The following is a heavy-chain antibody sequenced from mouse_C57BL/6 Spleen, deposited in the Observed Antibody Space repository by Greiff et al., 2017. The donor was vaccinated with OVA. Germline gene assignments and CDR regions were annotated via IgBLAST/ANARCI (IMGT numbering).Heavy chain of an antibody. J-gene: IGHJ4*01. D-gene: IGHD3-2*02. V-gene: IGHV1-55*01. CDR1: GYTFTSYW. Sequence: QVQLQQPGAELVKPGASVKMSCKASGYTFTSYWITWVKQRPGQGLEWIGDIYPGSGSTNYNEKFKSKATLTVDTSSSTAYMQRSSLTYEASAVYDCARGRAAQADAMDYWGQGTSVTVSS. CDR2: IYPGSGST. CDR3: ARGRAAQADAMDY.